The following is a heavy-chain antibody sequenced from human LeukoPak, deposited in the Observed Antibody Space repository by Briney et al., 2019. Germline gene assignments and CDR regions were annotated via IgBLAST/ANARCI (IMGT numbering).Heavy chain of an antibody. V-gene: IGHV1-2*02. D-gene: IGHD4/OR15-4a*01. CDR3: ASGYYDAMGAFDI. CDR1: GYRFTGNY. Sequence: ASVKVSCKASGYRFTGNYIHWVRQAPGQGLEWMGWINPNTGGTKFAQKSQGRVTMTRDTSISTVYMEVSRLRSDDTAVYYCASGYYDAMGAFDIWGQGTMVTVSS. CDR2: INPNTGGT. J-gene: IGHJ3*02.